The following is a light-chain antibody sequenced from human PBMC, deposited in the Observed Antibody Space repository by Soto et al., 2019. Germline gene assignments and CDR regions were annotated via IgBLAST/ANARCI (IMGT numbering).Light chain of an antibody. CDR3: SSYTTSSTYV. J-gene: IGLJ1*01. CDR2: EVS. V-gene: IGLV2-14*01. CDR1: SSDVGGYNY. Sequence: QSALTQPASVSGSPGQSITISCTGSSSDVGGYNYVSWYQQYPGKAPKLMIYEVSNRPSGVSNRFSGSKSGNTASLTISGLQAEDESDDYCSSYTTSSTYVFGTGTKLTVL.